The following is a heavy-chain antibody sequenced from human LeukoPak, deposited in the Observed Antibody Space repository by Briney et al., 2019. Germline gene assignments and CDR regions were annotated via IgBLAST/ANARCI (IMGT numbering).Heavy chain of an antibody. J-gene: IGHJ3*02. CDR3: ARDNPISAAGHGDAFDI. V-gene: IGHV3-48*02. Sequence: GGSLRLSCAASGFTFSSYIMNWVRQVPGKGLEWAYADSVKGRFTISRDNAKNSLYLQMNNLREEDTAVYYCARDNPISAAGHGDAFDIWGQGTMVTVSS. CDR1: GFTFSSYI. D-gene: IGHD6-13*01.